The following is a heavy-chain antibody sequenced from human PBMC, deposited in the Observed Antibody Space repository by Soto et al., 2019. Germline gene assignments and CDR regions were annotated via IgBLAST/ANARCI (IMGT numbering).Heavy chain of an antibody. CDR2: SYFTGNT. Sequence: QLQLQESGPGLVKPSETLSPTCTVSGGSISSGTYSWGWIRQPPGKGLEWIGNSYFTGNTYYNPSLKSRVTMSVDTSKNQFSLSLSSVTAADTAVYYCARHRTGYSSSWLDYWGQGTLVTVSS. D-gene: IGHD6-13*01. CDR3: ARHRTGYSSSWLDY. J-gene: IGHJ4*02. V-gene: IGHV4-39*01. CDR1: GGSISSGTYS.